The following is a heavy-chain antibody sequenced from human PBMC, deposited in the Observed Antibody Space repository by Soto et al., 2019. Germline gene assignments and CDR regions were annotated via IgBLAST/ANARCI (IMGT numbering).Heavy chain of an antibody. CDR1: GFTFSSYA. CDR3: AKGVRSYYYYGMDV. Sequence: GSLRLSCAASGFTFSSYAMTWVRQAPGKGLEWGSGISGSGGSTYYADSVKGRFTISRDNSKNTMYLQMNSQRAEDTAVYYCAKGVRSYYYYGMDVWGQGTTVTVSS. V-gene: IGHV3-23*01. J-gene: IGHJ6*02. D-gene: IGHD3-22*01. CDR2: ISGSGGST.